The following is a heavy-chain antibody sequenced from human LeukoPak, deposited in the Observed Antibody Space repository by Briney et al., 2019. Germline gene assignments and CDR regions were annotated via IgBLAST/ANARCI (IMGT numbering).Heavy chain of an antibody. J-gene: IGHJ4*02. CDR1: GFTCSDYY. CDR2: ISGSGTTI. V-gene: IGHV3-11*01. CDR3: ARDNYGERKVDY. Sequence: GGSQRLSCAASGFTCSDYYMSWIRQAPGKGLEWVSYISGSGTTIYYADSVKGRFTISRDNAQNSLYLQMNSLRAEDTAVYCCARDNYGERKVDYWGQGTLVTVSS. D-gene: IGHD4-17*01.